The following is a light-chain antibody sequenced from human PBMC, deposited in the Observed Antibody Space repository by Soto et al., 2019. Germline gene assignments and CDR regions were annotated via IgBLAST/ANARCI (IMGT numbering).Light chain of an antibody. CDR2: EVI. CDR1: SSDVGGYSY. J-gene: IGLJ3*02. CDR3: SSYTNSDTWV. V-gene: IGLV2-14*01. Sequence: QPASVSGSPGQSITISCTGSSSDVGGYSYVSWYQQYPGKAPKLMIYEVINRPSGVSNRFSGSKSGNTASLTISGLQADDEADYYCSSYTNSDTWVFGGGTKLTVL.